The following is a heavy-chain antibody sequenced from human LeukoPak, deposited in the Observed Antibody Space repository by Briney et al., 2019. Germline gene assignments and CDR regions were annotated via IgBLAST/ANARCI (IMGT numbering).Heavy chain of an antibody. J-gene: IGHJ6*02. Sequence: GGSLRLSCAASGFTLSRNEMNWVRQAPGKGLEWVSYISSSDSSIYYADSVKGRFTISRDNAKNSLYLQMNSLSAEDTAVYYCARPGYYYGMDVWGQGTTVTVSS. CDR3: ARPGYYYGMDV. D-gene: IGHD3-10*01. CDR2: ISSSDSSI. V-gene: IGHV3-48*03. CDR1: GFTLSRNE.